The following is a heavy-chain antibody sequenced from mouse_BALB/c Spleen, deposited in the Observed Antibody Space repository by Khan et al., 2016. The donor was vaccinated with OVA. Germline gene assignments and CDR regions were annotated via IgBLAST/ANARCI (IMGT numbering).Heavy chain of an antibody. Sequence: EVQLQESGPGLVKPSQSLSLTCTVTGYSITSDYAWNWIRQFPGNKLEWMGYISYSGRTSYNPSLKSRISITRDTSTNQFFLQWNSVTTEDTATYSCARSVTIPTVVATDFDYWGQGTTLTVSS. J-gene: IGHJ2*01. CDR1: GYSITSDYA. V-gene: IGHV3-2*02. D-gene: IGHD1-1*01. CDR2: ISYSGRT. CDR3: ARSVTIPTVVATDFDY.